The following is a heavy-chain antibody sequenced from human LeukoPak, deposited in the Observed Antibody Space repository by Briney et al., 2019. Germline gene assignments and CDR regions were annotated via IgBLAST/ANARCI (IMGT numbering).Heavy chain of an antibody. CDR2: INHSGST. Sequence: PSETLSLTCAVYGGSLSGYYWSWIRQPPGKGLEWIGEINHSGSTNYNPSLKSRVTISVDTSKNQFSLKLSSVTAADTAVYYCARGNHWFDPWGQGTLVTVSS. CDR3: ARGNHWFDP. V-gene: IGHV4-34*01. CDR1: GGSLSGYY. J-gene: IGHJ5*02.